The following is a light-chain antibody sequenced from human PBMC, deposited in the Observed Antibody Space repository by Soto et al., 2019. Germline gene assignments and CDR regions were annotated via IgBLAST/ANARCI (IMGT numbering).Light chain of an antibody. CDR3: MQALQTPIT. CDR1: LSLLHSNGYNC. Sequence: DIVMTQSPLSLPVTPGESASISCRSSLSLLHSNGYNCLDWYLQKPGQSPQLMIYLGSNRASGVPDRFSGSGSGTDCTLKISRVEAEDVGVYYCMQALQTPITLGQGTRLEIK. V-gene: IGKV2-28*01. CDR2: LGS. J-gene: IGKJ5*01.